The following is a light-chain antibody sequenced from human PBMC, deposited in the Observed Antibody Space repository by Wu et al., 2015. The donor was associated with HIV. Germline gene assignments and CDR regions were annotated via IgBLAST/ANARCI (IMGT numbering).Light chain of an antibody. V-gene: IGKV1-5*03. CDR3: QQYNTYPLT. CDR1: QSISSW. J-gene: IGKJ4*01. CDR2: KAS. Sequence: DIQMTQPPSTLSASVGDRVTITCRASQSISSWLAWYQQRPGKAPNLLIYKASTLESGVPSRFSGSGSGTEFTLTINSLQPNDIATYYCQQYNTYPLTFGGGTKVEIK.